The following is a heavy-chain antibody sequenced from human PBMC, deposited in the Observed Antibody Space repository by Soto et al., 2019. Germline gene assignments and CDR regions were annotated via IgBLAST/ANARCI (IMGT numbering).Heavy chain of an antibody. V-gene: IGHV1-69*01. CDR2: IIPIFGTA. Sequence: QVQLVQSGAEVKKPGSSVKVSCKASGGTFSSYAISWVRQAPGQGLEWMGGIIPIFGTANYAQKFQGRVTITADESTSTAYRELSSLRSEDTAVYYCAREGIAARPEYYYGMDVWGQGTTVTVSS. D-gene: IGHD6-6*01. CDR3: AREGIAARPEYYYGMDV. J-gene: IGHJ6*02. CDR1: GGTFSSYA.